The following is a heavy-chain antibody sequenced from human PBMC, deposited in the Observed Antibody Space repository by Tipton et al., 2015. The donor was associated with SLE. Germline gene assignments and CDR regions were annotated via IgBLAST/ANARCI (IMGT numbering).Heavy chain of an antibody. D-gene: IGHD5-12*01. CDR1: GGSINSGIYS. CDR3: ASLNVVATIANF. CDR2: IYSSGSA. J-gene: IGHJ4*02. Sequence: LRLSCTVSGGSINSGIYSWVWIRQPPGKGLEWIGNIYSSGSAYYNPSLKSRVTISLRTSKNQFSLKLSSVTAADTAVYYCASLNVVATIANFWGQGTLVTVSS. V-gene: IGHV4-39*07.